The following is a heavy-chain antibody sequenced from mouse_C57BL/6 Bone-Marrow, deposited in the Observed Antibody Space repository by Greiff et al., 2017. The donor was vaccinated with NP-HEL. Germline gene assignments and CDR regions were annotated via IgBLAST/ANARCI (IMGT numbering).Heavy chain of an antibody. CDR2: IYPRSGNT. CDR3: ARNYYGSSYWYFDV. CDR1: GYTFTSYG. J-gene: IGHJ1*03. V-gene: IGHV1-81*01. D-gene: IGHD1-1*01. Sequence: QVQLQQSGAELARPGASVKLSCKASGYTFTSYGISWVKQRTGQGLEWIGEIYPRSGNTYYNEKFKGKATLTADKSSSTAYMELRSLTSEDSAVYFCARNYYGSSYWYFDVWSTGTTVTVSS.